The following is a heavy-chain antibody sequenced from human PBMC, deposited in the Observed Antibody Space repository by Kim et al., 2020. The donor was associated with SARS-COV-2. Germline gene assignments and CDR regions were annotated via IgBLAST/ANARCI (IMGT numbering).Heavy chain of an antibody. D-gene: IGHD2-21*02. Sequence: VKGRFTISRDNAKNTRYLQMNSLRAEDTAVYYCARDFYRGYCGGDCYFGYWGQGTLVTVSS. V-gene: IGHV3-74*01. J-gene: IGHJ4*02. CDR3: ARDFYRGYCGGDCYFGY.